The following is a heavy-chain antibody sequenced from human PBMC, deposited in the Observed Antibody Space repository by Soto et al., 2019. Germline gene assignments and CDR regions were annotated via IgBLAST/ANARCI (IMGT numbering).Heavy chain of an antibody. Sequence: GGSLRLSCAASGFTFSSYAMSWVRQAPGKGLEWVSAISGSGGSTYYADSVKGRFTISRDNSKNPLYLQMNSLGAEDTAVYYCAKDHDPARAVAGTRVGYWGQGTLVTVSS. V-gene: IGHV3-23*01. CDR3: AKDHDPARAVAGTRVGY. J-gene: IGHJ4*02. CDR2: ISGSGGST. CDR1: GFTFSSYA. D-gene: IGHD6-19*01.